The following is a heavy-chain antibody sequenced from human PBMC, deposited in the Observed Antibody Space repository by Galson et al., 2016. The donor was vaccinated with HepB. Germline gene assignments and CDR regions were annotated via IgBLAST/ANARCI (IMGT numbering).Heavy chain of an antibody. Sequence: TLSLTCNVSGAPISSGGYYWSWIRQHPGKGLEWIGFISYSGSSHYNPSLKSRGIIALDTTLNHFSLNLTSVTAADTAVYFCARESDPRLRWSYSDLWAVAPWSLSPQ. J-gene: IGHJ2*01. V-gene: IGHV4-31*03. CDR1: GAPISSGGYY. CDR2: ISYSGSS. D-gene: IGHD4-23*01. CDR3: ARESDPRLRWSYSDL.